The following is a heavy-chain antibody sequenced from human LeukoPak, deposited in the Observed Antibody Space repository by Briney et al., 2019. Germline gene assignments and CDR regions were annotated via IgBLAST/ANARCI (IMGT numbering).Heavy chain of an antibody. V-gene: IGHV1-2*02. J-gene: IGHJ4*02. D-gene: IGHD5-24*01. Sequence: ASVKVSCKASGYTFTSYDINWVRQAPGQGLEWMGWINPNSGGTNYAQKFQGRVTMTRDTSISTAYMELSRLRSDDTAVYYCARGVNMATPAYWGQGTLVTVSS. CDR1: GYTFTSYD. CDR2: INPNSGGT. CDR3: ARGVNMATPAY.